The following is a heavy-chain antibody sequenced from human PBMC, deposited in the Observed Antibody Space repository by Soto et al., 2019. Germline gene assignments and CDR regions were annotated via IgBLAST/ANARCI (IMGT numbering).Heavy chain of an antibody. CDR1: GFIFENFG. D-gene: IGHD1-26*01. CDR3: AKNPRVELVPIPTVDWFDP. CDR2: ISGSGFKK. Sequence: GGSLRLSCAASGFIFENFGMSWVRQAAGKGLEWISSISGSGFKKYYADSVKGRFTISIDNFKSTVYLELNNLSAEDTAVYHCAKNPRVELVPIPTVDWFDPCGQGSVVTVSS. J-gene: IGHJ5*02. V-gene: IGHV3-23*01.